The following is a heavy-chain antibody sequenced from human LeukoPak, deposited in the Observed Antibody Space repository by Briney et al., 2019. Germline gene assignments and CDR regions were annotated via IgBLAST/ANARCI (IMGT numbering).Heavy chain of an antibody. D-gene: IGHD6-13*01. J-gene: IGHJ4*02. V-gene: IGHV3-33*01. Sequence: PGGSLRLSCAASGFTFSSYGMHWVRQAPGKGLEWVAVIWYDGSNKYYADSVEGRFTISRDNSKNTLYLQMNSLRAEDTAVYYCAREIGSRAAGPALAFDYWGQGTLVTVSS. CDR1: GFTFSSYG. CDR3: AREIGSRAAGPALAFDY. CDR2: IWYDGSNK.